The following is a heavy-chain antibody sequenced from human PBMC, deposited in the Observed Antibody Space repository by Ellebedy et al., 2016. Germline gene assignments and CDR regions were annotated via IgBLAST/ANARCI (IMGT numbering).Heavy chain of an antibody. J-gene: IGHJ4*02. CDR3: ARHPDDSSGWLDY. CDR1: GFTFSSYW. D-gene: IGHD6-19*01. CDR2: IKQDGSEK. V-gene: IGHV3-7*04. Sequence: GGSLRLSCAASGFTFSSYWMSWVRQAPGKGLEWVANIKQDGSEKYYVDSVKGRFTISRDNAKNSLYLQMNSLRAEDTAVYYCARHPDDSSGWLDYWGQGTLVTVSS.